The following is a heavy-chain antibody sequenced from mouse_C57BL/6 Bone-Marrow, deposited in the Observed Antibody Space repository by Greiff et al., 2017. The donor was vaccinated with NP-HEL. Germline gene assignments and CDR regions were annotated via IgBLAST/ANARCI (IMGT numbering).Heavy chain of an antibody. CDR3: TTYGSSRYYFDY. CDR2: IDPENGDT. D-gene: IGHD1-1*01. CDR1: GFNIKDDY. Sequence: DVQLQESGAELVRPGASVKLSCTASGFNIKDDYMHWVKQRPEQGLEWIGWIDPENGDTEYASKFQGKATITADTSSNTAYLQLSSLTSEDTAVYYCTTYGSSRYYFDYWGQGTTLTVSS. V-gene: IGHV14-4*01. J-gene: IGHJ2*01.